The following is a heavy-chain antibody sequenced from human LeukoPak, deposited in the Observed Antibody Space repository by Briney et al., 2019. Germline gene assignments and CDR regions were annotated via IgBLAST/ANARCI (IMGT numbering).Heavy chain of an antibody. D-gene: IGHD2-21*02. J-gene: IGHJ4*02. CDR1: GVTASSNY. V-gene: IGHV3-53*04. CDR2: IYSGGGT. CDR3: ASPAYCGGDCYPLSY. Sequence: GGALRLSCAAPGVTASSNYMSWGRQAPGKGLGWVSLIYSGGGTYSADSVTGRFTISRHNSKNTLSLQMNSLRAEDTAVYYCASPAYCGGDCYPLSYWVQGTLVTVSS.